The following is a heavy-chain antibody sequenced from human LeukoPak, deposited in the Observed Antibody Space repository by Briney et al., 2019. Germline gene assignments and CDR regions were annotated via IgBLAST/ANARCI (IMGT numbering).Heavy chain of an antibody. CDR3: ARVVVVPVSAGWNYYYYYMDV. CDR2: IYTSGST. J-gene: IGHJ6*03. V-gene: IGHV4-4*07. Sequence: PSETLSLTCTVSGGSISSYYWSWIRQPAGKGLEWIGRIYTSGSTNYNPSLKSRVTMSVDTSKNQFSLKLSSVTAADTAVYYCARVVVVPVSAGWNYYYYYMDVWGKGTTVTVSS. CDR1: GGSISSYY. D-gene: IGHD2-2*01.